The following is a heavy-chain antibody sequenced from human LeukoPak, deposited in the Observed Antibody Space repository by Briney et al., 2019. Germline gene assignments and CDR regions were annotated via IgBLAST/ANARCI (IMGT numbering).Heavy chain of an antibody. J-gene: IGHJ4*02. Sequence: SVKVSCKASGGTFSSYAISWVRQAPGQGLEWMGGIIPIFGTANYAQKFQGRVTITADESTSTAYMELSSLRPEDTAVYYCARMTNWNYAADYWGQGTLVTVSS. D-gene: IGHD1-7*01. CDR2: IIPIFGTA. CDR3: ARMTNWNYAADY. CDR1: GGTFSSYA. V-gene: IGHV1-69*13.